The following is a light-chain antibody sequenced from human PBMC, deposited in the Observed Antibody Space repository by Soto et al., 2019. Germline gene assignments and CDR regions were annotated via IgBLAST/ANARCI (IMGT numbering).Light chain of an antibody. Sequence: QSVLTQPASVSGSLGQSITFSCTGTSSDVGAFDFVSWYQQHPGKAPKLMIFEVNNRPSGVSNRFSGSKSGNTASLTISGLQAEDEADYYCTSYTRSDTLHVLFGGGTKVTVL. V-gene: IGLV2-14*01. CDR1: SSDVGAFDF. CDR3: TSYTRSDTLHVL. CDR2: EVN. J-gene: IGLJ2*01.